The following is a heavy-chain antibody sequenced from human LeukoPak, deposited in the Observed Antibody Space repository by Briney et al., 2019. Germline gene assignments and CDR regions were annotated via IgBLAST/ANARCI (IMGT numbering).Heavy chain of an antibody. CDR1: GFTFSNYW. J-gene: IGHJ4*02. CDR2: INRDGRST. V-gene: IGHV3-74*01. CDR3: ARSLIGSDDY. D-gene: IGHD1-20*01. Sequence: GGSLRLSCAASGFTFSNYWMHWVRQAPGKGLVWVSRINRDGRSTTYADSVKGRFTISRDNAKNTLYLQMNSLRAEDTAVYYCARSLIGSDDYWGQGSLVTVSS.